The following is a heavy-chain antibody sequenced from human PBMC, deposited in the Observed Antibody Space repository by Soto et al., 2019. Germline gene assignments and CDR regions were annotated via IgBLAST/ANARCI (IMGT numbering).Heavy chain of an antibody. V-gene: IGHV3-9*01. CDR3: AKGVATAVPALDY. J-gene: IGHJ4*02. D-gene: IGHD2-21*02. CDR2: VSWNSGAK. CDR1: GFSFDDFV. Sequence: GGSLRLSCVASGFSFDDFVMNWVRQRPGKVLEWVSSVSWNSGAKLYADSVKGRFAISRDSAKKSVYLQMNSLRPDDTAFYYCAKGVATAVPALDYWGQGTLVTVSS.